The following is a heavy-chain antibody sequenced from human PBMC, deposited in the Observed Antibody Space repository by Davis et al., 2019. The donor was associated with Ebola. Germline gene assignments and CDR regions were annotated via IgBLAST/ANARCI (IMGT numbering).Heavy chain of an antibody. J-gene: IGHJ4*02. CDR1: GFTVSSNY. Sequence: GESLKISCAASGFTVSSNYMSWVRQAPGKGLEWVSAIYSGGSTYYADSVKDRVTISRDNSKNTLYLHVNSLRAEDTAVYYCAKQGQSGTHFDNWGQGTLVTVSS. CDR3: AKQGQSGTHFDN. V-gene: IGHV3-66*04. CDR2: IYSGGST. D-gene: IGHD3/OR15-3a*01.